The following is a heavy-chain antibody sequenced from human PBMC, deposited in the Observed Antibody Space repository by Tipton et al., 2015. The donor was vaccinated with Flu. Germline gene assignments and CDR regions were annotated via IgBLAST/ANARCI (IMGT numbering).Heavy chain of an antibody. V-gene: IGHV3-33*01. CDR1: GFTFSSYG. D-gene: IGHD4-11*01. Sequence: SLRLSCAASGFTFSSYGMHWVRQAPGKGLEWVAVIWYDGSNKYYADSVKGRFTISRDNSKNTLYLQMNSLRAEDTAVYYCARDSVTWVPPPENYYGMDVWGQGTTVTVSS. J-gene: IGHJ6*02. CDR3: ARDSVTWVPPPENYYGMDV. CDR2: IWYDGSNK.